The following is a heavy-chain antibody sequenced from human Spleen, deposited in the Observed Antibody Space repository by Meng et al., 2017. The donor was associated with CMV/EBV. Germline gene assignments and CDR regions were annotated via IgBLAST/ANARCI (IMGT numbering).Heavy chain of an antibody. D-gene: IGHD3-16*01. CDR3: VRVGRGGDY. J-gene: IGHJ4*02. Sequence: KGSCQASGYTFTNYDINWVRQATGQGLKWMGWMNPNSGNTDYPQKFQGRVTITRNTSISTAYMELSSLKSEDTAVYYCVRVGRGGDYWGQGTLVTVSS. CDR1: GYTFTNYD. CDR2: MNPNSGNT. V-gene: IGHV1-8*03.